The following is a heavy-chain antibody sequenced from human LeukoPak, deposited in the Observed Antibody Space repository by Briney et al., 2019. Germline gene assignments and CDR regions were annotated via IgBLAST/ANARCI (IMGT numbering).Heavy chain of an antibody. D-gene: IGHD6-13*01. J-gene: IGHJ4*02. CDR2: ISWNSGSI. Sequence: PGGSLRLSCAASGYTFDDYARHWVRQARGKGLEWVSGISWNSGSIGYADSVKGRFTISRDNAKNSLYLQMNSLRAEDTALYYCAKDPLLYSSSWPYYFDYWGQGTLVTVSS. CDR3: AKDPLLYSSSWPYYFDY. V-gene: IGHV3-9*01. CDR1: GYTFDDYA.